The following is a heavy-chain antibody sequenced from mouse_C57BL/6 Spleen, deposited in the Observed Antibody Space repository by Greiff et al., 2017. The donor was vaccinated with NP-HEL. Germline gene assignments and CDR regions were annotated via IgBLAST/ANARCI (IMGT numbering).Heavy chain of an antibody. Sequence: EVQLQQSGPELVKPGASVKISCKASGYTFTDYYMNWVKQSHGKSLEWIGDINPNNGGTSYNQKFKGKATLTVDKSSSTAYMELRSLTSEDSAVYYCARSVYDYENWYFDVWGTGTTVTVSS. J-gene: IGHJ1*03. V-gene: IGHV1-26*01. CDR3: ARSVYDYENWYFDV. D-gene: IGHD2-4*01. CDR1: GYTFTDYY. CDR2: INPNNGGT.